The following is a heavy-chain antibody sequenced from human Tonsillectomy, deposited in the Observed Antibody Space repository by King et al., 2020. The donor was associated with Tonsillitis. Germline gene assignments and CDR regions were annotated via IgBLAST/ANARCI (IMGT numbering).Heavy chain of an antibody. V-gene: IGHV3-30*18. CDR2: ISYDGSNK. Sequence: VQLVESGGGVVQPGRSLRLSCAASGFTFSSYVMNWVRQAPGKGLEWVAFISYDGSNKNYADSVTGRFTISRDNSKNTLYLQINSLRPEDTAVYYCAKRRLRFLDCDAFDIWGQGTMVTVSS. J-gene: IGHJ3*02. CDR1: GFTFSSYV. D-gene: IGHD3/OR15-3a*01. CDR3: AKRRLRFLDCDAFDI.